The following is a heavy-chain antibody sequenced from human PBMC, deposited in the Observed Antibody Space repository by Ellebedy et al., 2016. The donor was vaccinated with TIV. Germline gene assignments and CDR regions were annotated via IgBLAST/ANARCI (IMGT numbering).Heavy chain of an antibody. CDR1: GGSISSSNW. D-gene: IGHD3-22*01. J-gene: IGHJ4*02. CDR3: ASYYDSSGYYYHAVGY. Sequence: GSLRLSCAVSGGSISSSNWWSWVRQPPGKGLEWIGEIYHSGSTNYNPSLKSRVTISVDKPKNQFSLKLSSVTAADTAVYYCASYYDSSGYYYHAVGYWGQGTLVTVSS. CDR2: IYHSGST. V-gene: IGHV4-4*02.